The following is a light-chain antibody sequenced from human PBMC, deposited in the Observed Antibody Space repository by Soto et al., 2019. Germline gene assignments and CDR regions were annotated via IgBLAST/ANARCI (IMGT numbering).Light chain of an antibody. CDR1: QNIGTW. CDR3: QQYATYSPST. J-gene: IGKJ1*01. Sequence: DIQLTQSPSTLSASVGDRVTITCRASQNIGTWLAWYQHRPGEGPKLLIHDDSTLESGVPSRFSGGGSATEFSLTINSLESGDSGTYHCQQYATYSPSTFGQGTTVEIK. CDR2: DDS. V-gene: IGKV1-5*01.